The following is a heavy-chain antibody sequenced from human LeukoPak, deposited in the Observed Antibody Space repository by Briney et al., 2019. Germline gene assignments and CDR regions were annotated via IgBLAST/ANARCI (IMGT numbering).Heavy chain of an antibody. J-gene: IGHJ4*02. CDR3: AKDGRSSAPH. D-gene: IGHD6-6*01. CDR2: ITSSGGGP. CDR1: GFTFSKYA. V-gene: IGHV3-23*01. Sequence: GALRLSFAASGFTFSKYAMSWVRPAPGKGPGWVSGITSSGGGPSSADSVRGRFSISRDNSKNTLYLQMNSLRAEDTAVYYCAKDGRSSAPHWGQGTLVTVSS.